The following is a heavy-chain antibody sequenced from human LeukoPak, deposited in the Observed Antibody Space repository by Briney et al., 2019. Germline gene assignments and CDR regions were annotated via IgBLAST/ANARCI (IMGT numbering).Heavy chain of an antibody. CDR1: GFTFSDYY. Sequence: GGSLRLSCAASGFTFSDYYMSWIRQAPGKGLEWVSYISSSGSTIYYADSVKGRFTTSRDNAKNSLYLQMNSLRAEDTAVYYCARGGHYYYDSSGIIPPRHWGQGTLVTVSS. CDR3: ARGGHYYYDSSGIIPPRH. CDR2: ISSSGSTI. D-gene: IGHD3-22*01. J-gene: IGHJ4*02. V-gene: IGHV3-11*01.